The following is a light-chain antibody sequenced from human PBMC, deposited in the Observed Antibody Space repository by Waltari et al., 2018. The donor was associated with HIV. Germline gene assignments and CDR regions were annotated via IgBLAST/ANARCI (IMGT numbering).Light chain of an antibody. J-gene: IGLJ2*01. CDR3: AAWDDSLNGVV. CDR1: SSNIGSNT. CDR2: SNN. V-gene: IGLV1-44*01. Sequence: QSVLTQPPSASGTHGQRVTISCSGSSSNIGSNTVNWYQKLPGTAPKLLIYSNNQRPSVVPDRFSGSKSGTSASLAISGLQSEDEADDYCAAWDDSLNGVVFGGGTKLTVL.